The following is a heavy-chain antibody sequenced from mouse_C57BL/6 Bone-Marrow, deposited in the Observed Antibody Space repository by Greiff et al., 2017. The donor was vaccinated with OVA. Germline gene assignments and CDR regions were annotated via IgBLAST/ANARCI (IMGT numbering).Heavy chain of an antibody. CDR1: GFSLTSYG. D-gene: IGHD2-4*01. CDR3: ARDDYDWGGFDY. CDR2: IWRGGST. Sequence: QVQLQQSGPGLVQPSQSLSITCTVSGFSLTSYGVHWVRQSPGKGLEWLGVIWRGGSTDYNAAFISRLSISKDNSKSQVFFKMNSLQADDTAIYYCARDDYDWGGFDYWGQGTTLTVSS. V-gene: IGHV2-2*01. J-gene: IGHJ2*01.